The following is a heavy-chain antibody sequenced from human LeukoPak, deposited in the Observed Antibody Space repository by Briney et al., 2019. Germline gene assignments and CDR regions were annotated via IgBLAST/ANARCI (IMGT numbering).Heavy chain of an antibody. CDR2: IYHSGST. CDR1: GGSISSGGYS. V-gene: IGHV4-30-2*01. CDR3: ARGARSYDSSGYYDGRAFDI. Sequence: SETLSLTCAVSGGSISSGGYSWSWIRQPPGKGLEWIGYIYHSGSTYYNPSLKSRVTISVDRSKNQFSLKLSSVTAADTAVYYCARGARSYDSSGYYDGRAFDIWGQGTMVTVSS. D-gene: IGHD3-22*01. J-gene: IGHJ3*02.